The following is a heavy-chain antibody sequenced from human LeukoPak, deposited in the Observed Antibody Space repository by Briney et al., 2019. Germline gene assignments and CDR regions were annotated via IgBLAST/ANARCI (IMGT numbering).Heavy chain of an antibody. CDR3: ASKGPADCSSTSCYIGIMGFDP. Sequence: PGGSLRLSCAASGFTFSSYSMNWVRQAPGKGLEWVSSISSSSSYKYYADSVKGRFTISRDNAKNSLYLQMNSLRAEDTAVYYCASKGPADCSSTSCYIGIMGFDPRGQGTQVTVSS. V-gene: IGHV3-21*01. D-gene: IGHD2-2*02. J-gene: IGHJ5*02. CDR2: ISSSSSYK. CDR1: GFTFSSYS.